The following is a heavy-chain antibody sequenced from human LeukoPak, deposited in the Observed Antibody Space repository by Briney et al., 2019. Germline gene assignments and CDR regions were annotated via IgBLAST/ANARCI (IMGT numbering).Heavy chain of an antibody. Sequence: SVKVSCKVSGYTLTELSMHWVRQAPGQGLEWMGGIVPIFGTANYAQKFQGRVTITADESTGTAYMELSSLRSEDTAVYYCARMELWFGELSALDYWGQGTLVTVSS. CDR2: IVPIFGTA. J-gene: IGHJ4*02. V-gene: IGHV1-69*13. D-gene: IGHD3-10*01. CDR1: GYTLTELS. CDR3: ARMELWFGELSALDY.